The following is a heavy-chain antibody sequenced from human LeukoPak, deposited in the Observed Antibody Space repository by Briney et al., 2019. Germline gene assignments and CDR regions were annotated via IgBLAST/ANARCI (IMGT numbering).Heavy chain of an antibody. J-gene: IGHJ4*02. V-gene: IGHV1-69*06. CDR1: GGTFSSYA. Sequence: ASVKVSCRASGGTFSSYAISWVRQAPGQGLEWMGGIIPIFGTANYAQKFQGRVTITADKSTSTAYMELSSLRSEDTAVYYCARGGITMVRGVIITPGGYVYWGQGTLVTVSS. CDR2: IIPIFGTA. D-gene: IGHD3-10*01. CDR3: ARGGITMVRGVIITPGGYVY.